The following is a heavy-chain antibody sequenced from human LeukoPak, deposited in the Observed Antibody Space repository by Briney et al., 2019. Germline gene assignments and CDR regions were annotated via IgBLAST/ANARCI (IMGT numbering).Heavy chain of an antibody. J-gene: IGHJ1*01. D-gene: IGHD4-17*01. CDR3: ARTASYGGDDYGYFQV. CDR1: GFTFSGYW. V-gene: IGHV3-74*01. Sequence: PGGSLRLSCAASGFTFSGYWMHWVRQAPGKGLVWVSRINVDGSRIAYADSVKGRFTISRDNAKDTLYLQLNGLRAEDTAVYYCARTASYGGDDYGYFQVWGQGTLVTVSS. CDR2: INVDGSRI.